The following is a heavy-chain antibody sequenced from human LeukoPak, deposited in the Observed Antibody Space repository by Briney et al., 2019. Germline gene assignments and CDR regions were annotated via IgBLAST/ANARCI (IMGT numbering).Heavy chain of an antibody. CDR2: IYYSGST. J-gene: IGHJ6*02. CDR1: GGSFSGYY. D-gene: IGHD6-13*01. CDR3: ARRAAAGKGPNYYYGMDV. Sequence: PSETLFLTCAVDGGSFSGYYWSWIRQPPGKGLEWIGYIYYSGSTYYNPSLKSRVTISVDTSKNQFSLKLSSVTAADTAVYYCARRAAAGKGPNYYYGMDVWGQGTTVTVSS. V-gene: IGHV4-59*06.